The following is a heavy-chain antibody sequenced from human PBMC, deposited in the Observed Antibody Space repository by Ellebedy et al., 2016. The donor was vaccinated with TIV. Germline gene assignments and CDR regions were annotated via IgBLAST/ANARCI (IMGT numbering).Heavy chain of an antibody. J-gene: IGHJ4*02. D-gene: IGHD7-27*01. CDR1: GITFTNAW. CDR3: AKDLPNWANDY. V-gene: IGHV3-48*04. Sequence: GGSLRLSXAASGITFTNAWMNWVRQAPGKGLEWISYINADSKGIGYADSVKGRFTISRDNAKNSVYLQMNSLRADDTGVYYCAKDLPNWANDYWGQGVLVTVSS. CDR2: INADSKGI.